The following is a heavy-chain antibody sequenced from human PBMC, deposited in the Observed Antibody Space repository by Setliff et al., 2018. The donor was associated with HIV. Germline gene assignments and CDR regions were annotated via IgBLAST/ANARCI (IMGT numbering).Heavy chain of an antibody. Sequence: GGSLRLSCAASGFTFSSYEMNWVRQAPGKGLELVSYISNSGSTIYYAESVKGRFTISRDNAKNSLYLQMNSLRAEDTAVYYCARDFVAVAGTGPDALDIWGRGTMVTVSS. V-gene: IGHV3-48*03. CDR1: GFTFSSYE. D-gene: IGHD6-19*01. J-gene: IGHJ3*02. CDR3: ARDFVAVAGTGPDALDI. CDR2: ISNSGSTI.